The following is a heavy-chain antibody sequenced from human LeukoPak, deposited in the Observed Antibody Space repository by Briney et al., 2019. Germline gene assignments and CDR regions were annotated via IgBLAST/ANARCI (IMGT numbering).Heavy chain of an antibody. CDR1: GGSISSSSYY. D-gene: IGHD6-19*01. Sequence: SETLSLTCTVSGGSISSSSYYWGWVRQPPGKGLEWMGSIYYSGSTYYNPSLKSRVTISVDTSKNHFSLKLSSVTAADTAVYYCARGGWKPSYSSGWYVDYWGQGTLVTVSS. J-gene: IGHJ4*02. V-gene: IGHV4-39*02. CDR2: IYYSGST. CDR3: ARGGWKPSYSSGWYVDY.